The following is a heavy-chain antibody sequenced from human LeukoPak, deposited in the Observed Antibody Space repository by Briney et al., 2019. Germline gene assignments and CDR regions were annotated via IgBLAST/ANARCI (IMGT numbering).Heavy chain of an antibody. CDR2: INHSGST. V-gene: IGHV4-34*01. Sequence: SETLSLTCAVYGGSFSGYYWSWIRQPPGKGLEWIGEINHSGSTNYNPSLKSRVTISVDTSKNQFSLKLGSVTAADTAVYYCARGRYYYDSSGYYYIWFDPWGQGTLVTVSS. D-gene: IGHD3-22*01. CDR3: ARGRYYYDSSGYYYIWFDP. CDR1: GGSFSGYY. J-gene: IGHJ5*02.